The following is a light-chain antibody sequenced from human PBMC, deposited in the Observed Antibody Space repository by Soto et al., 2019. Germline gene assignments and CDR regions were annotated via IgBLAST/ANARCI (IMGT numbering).Light chain of an antibody. Sequence: EIVMTQYPATLYVSPGERATLSCRASQSIRTHLAWYQQKVGQAPRLLIYGSSTRATGIPARFSGSGSGTEFTLTISSLQSEYFADYYCQHYYHWPPGYSFGPGTKLDIK. V-gene: IGKV3-15*01. CDR2: GSS. CDR1: QSIRTH. CDR3: QHYYHWPPGYS. J-gene: IGKJ2*01.